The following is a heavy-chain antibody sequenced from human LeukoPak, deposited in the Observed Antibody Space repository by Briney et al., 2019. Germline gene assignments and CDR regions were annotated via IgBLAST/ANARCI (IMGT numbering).Heavy chain of an antibody. CDR1: GFAVSSNH. CDR2: IFNGGST. Sequence: GGSLRLSCAASGFAVSSNHMNWVRQAPGKGLEWVSVIFNGGSTYYADSVKGRFTISRDNSKNTLYLQMNSLRAEDTAVYYCARAPYYYDSTGGDYWGQGTLVTVSS. V-gene: IGHV3-53*01. J-gene: IGHJ4*02. CDR3: ARAPYYYDSTGGDY. D-gene: IGHD3-22*01.